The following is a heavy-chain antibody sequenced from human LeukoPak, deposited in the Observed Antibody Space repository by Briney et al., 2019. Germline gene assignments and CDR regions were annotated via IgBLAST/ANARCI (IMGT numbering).Heavy chain of an antibody. CDR3: ARDSHKFDSSGYYPDAFDI. J-gene: IGHJ3*02. D-gene: IGHD3-22*01. CDR1: GFTVSSNF. V-gene: IGHV3-66*01. CDR2: IYSDGNT. Sequence: GGSLSLSCAASGFTVSSNFMTWVRQAPGKGLEWVSVIYSDGNTYYADSVKGRFTISRDNSKNTLYLQMNGLRAEDTAVYYCARDSHKFDSSGYYPDAFDIWGQGTMVTVSS.